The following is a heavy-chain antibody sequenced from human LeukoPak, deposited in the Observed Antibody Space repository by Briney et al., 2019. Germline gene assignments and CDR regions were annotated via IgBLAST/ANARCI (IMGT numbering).Heavy chain of an antibody. CDR3: ARDRMSRAPTYFHH. CDR1: GFTFDEFA. D-gene: IGHD2-2*01. V-gene: IGHV3-43*02. J-gene: IGHJ1*01. CDR2: VSGDGGRT. Sequence: GGSLRLSCAASGFTFDEFAMHWVRQAPGKGLEWVSFVSGDGGRTDYADSVKGRFTISRDNSKNSLYLQMNSLTAEDTAFYFCARDRMSRAPTYFHHWGQGTRVTVSA.